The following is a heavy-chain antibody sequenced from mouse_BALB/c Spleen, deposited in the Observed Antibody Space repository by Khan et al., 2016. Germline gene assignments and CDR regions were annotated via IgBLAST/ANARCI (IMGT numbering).Heavy chain of an antibody. CDR3: ARMARTIN. V-gene: IGHV5-6-3*01. J-gene: IGHJ2*01. CDR1: GFTFSSYG. CDR2: INSNGGST. Sequence: EVELVESGGGLVQPGGSLKLSCAVSGFTFSSYGMSWVRQTPDKGLELVATINSNGGSTYYPDSVKGRFTISSDTAKNNLYLQMSSLKSEDTALYYCARMARTINWGQGTTLTVSS.